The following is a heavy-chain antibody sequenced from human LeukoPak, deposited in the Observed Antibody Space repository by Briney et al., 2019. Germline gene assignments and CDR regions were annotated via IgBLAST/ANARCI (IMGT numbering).Heavy chain of an antibody. CDR2: ISGSGGST. J-gene: IGHJ4*02. V-gene: IGHV3-23*01. D-gene: IGHD6-19*01. CDR3: AKDTPDDIAVAAPYFDY. CDR1: GFTFSSYA. Sequence: GGSLRLSCAVSGFTFSSYAMSWVRQAPGKGLEWVSAISGSGGSTYYADSVKGRFIISRDNSKNTLYLQMNSLRAEDTAVYYCAKDTPDDIAVAAPYFDYWGQGTLVTVSS.